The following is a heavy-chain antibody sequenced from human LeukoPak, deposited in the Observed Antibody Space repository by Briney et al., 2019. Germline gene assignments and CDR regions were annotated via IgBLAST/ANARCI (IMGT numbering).Heavy chain of an antibody. V-gene: IGHV3-66*01. D-gene: IGHD3-16*01. J-gene: IGHJ5*02. CDR3: ARGRPGVPGGGFFDQ. CDR1: GFTVSTNY. CDR2: VFTGGNI. Sequence: GGSLRLSCAAYGFTVSTNYMTWVRQAPGKGLEWVAVVFTGGNIYFHDSAKGKCTISRANTKDTVYLQMSSLRAEDTAVDFCARGRPGVPGGGFFDQWGNGTLVTVAS.